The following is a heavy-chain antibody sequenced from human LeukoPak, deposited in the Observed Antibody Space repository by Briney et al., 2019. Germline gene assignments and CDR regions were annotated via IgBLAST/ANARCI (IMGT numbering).Heavy chain of an antibody. D-gene: IGHD6-19*01. V-gene: IGHV4-61*01. CDR3: ARATSLYSSDWYVNWFDP. J-gene: IGHJ5*02. Sequence: SETLSLTCTVSGGSVSSNNYYWSWIRQPPGKGLEYIGYIYYSGTTKYNPSLKSRVTISVDTSKNQFSLKLRSVTAADTAVYYCARATSLYSSDWYVNWFDPWGQGTLVTVSS. CDR1: GGSVSSNNYY. CDR2: IYYSGTT.